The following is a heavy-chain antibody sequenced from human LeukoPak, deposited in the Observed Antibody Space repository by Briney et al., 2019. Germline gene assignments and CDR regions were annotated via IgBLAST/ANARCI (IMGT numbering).Heavy chain of an antibody. CDR1: GLPLCNAW. Sequence: GGSLRLSCAPWGLPLCNAWMRWVGHAPREGLVWVGRIKSKTDGGTTDYAAPVKGRFTISRDDSKNTRYLQMNSLKTEDAAVYYCTTFSTYWGQGTLVTVSS. CDR2: IKSKTDGGTT. D-gene: IGHD2/OR15-2a*01. V-gene: IGHV3-15*01. CDR3: TTFSTY. J-gene: IGHJ4*02.